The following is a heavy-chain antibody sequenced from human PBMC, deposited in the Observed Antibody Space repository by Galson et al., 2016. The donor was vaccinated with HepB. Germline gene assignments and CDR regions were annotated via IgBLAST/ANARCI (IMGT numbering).Heavy chain of an antibody. CDR2: ITNSGSAI. CDR3: AGGTPIGEASYDY. V-gene: IGHV3-11*01. D-gene: IGHD2/OR15-2a*01. Sequence: SLRLSCAASGFTFSEYYMRWIRQAPGKGLELVSYITNSGSAIYTTDFVKGRFTISRDNAKNSLYLQMNSLRVEDTAVYYCAGGTPIGEASYDYWGQGSLVTVSS. CDR1: GFTFSEYY. J-gene: IGHJ4*02.